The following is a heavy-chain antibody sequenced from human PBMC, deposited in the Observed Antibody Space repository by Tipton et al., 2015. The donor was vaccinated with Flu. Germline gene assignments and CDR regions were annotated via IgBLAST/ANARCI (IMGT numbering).Heavy chain of an antibody. J-gene: IGHJ5*02. CDR3: ARRDFSNYVSDPKNWFDR. D-gene: IGHD4-11*01. Sequence: LRLSCTVSGDSMRRDYFWGWIRQAPGKGLEWIGNIHYSGSLHYNPSLKSRVTISVDTSKNQFSLRVSSVTAADMAVYYCARRDFSNYVSDPKNWFDRWGQGILVTVSS. CDR2: IHYSGSL. CDR1: GDSMRRDYF. V-gene: IGHV4-38-2*02.